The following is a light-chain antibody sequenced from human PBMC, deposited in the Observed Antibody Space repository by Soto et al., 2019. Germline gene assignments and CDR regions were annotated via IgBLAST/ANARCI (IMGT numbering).Light chain of an antibody. CDR2: GAS. Sequence: EIVLTQSPGTLSLSPGEGDTLSCRASQSVSSNYLAWYQQKPGQAPRLLIYGASTRATGIPDRFSGSGSGTDFTLAISRLEPEDFAVYFCQQYGSSPFTFGPGTKVEIK. J-gene: IGKJ3*01. CDR1: QSVSSNY. CDR3: QQYGSSPFT. V-gene: IGKV3-20*01.